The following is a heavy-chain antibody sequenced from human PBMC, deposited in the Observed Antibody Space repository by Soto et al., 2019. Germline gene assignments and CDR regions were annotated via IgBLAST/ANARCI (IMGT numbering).Heavy chain of an antibody. D-gene: IGHD2-8*01. V-gene: IGHV3-53*01. CDR3: ARDDLGSTNGLCHYYYYGMDV. CDR1: GFTVSSNY. Sequence: PGGSLRLSCAASGFTVSSNYMSWVRQAPGKGLEWVSVIYSGGSTYYADPVKGRFTISRDNSKNTLYLQMNSLRAEDTAVYYCARDDLGSTNGLCHYYYYGMDVWGQGTTVTVSS. CDR2: IYSGGST. J-gene: IGHJ6*02.